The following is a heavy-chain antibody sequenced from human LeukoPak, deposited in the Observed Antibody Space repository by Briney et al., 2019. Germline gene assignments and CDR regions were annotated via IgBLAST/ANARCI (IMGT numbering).Heavy chain of an antibody. CDR3: ARVSRGPHPYYYDSSGYMDY. J-gene: IGHJ4*02. Sequence: GGSLRLSCAASGFTVSNNYMSWVRQAPGKGLEWVSVIYRDGSTYYADSVKGRFTISRDNSKNTLSLQMNSLRAEDTAVYYCARVSRGPHPYYYDSSGYMDYWGQGTLVTVSS. CDR2: IYRDGST. CDR1: GFTVSNNY. V-gene: IGHV3-53*01. D-gene: IGHD3-22*01.